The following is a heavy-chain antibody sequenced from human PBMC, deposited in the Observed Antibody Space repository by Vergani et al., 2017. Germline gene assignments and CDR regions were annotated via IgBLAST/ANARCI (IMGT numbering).Heavy chain of an antibody. Sequence: QVRLQESGPGLVKPSETLSLTCSVSGGSMSGYYWSLIRQPPGKELEWIGYMYHSGSTNYNPSLETRVTISGDTSKNQFSLKLNSVTAADTAVYYCGRVAEYYGLGRRVIDLWGQGILVTVSS. D-gene: IGHD3-10*01. CDR3: GRVAEYYGLGRRVIDL. J-gene: IGHJ5*02. CDR2: MYHSGST. CDR1: GGSMSGYY. V-gene: IGHV4-59*01.